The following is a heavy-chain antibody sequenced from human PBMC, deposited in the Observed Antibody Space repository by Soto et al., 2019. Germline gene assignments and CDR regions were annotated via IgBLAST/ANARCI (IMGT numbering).Heavy chain of an antibody. Sequence: ASVKVSCKASGYTFTSYGISWVRQAPGQGLEWMGWISAYNGNTNYAQKLQGRVTMTTDTSTGTAYMELRSLRSDDTAVYYCAIAGYCSGGSCLNWFDPWGQGTLVTVSS. CDR3: AIAGYCSGGSCLNWFDP. CDR1: GYTFTSYG. CDR2: ISAYNGNT. V-gene: IGHV1-18*01. J-gene: IGHJ5*02. D-gene: IGHD2-15*01.